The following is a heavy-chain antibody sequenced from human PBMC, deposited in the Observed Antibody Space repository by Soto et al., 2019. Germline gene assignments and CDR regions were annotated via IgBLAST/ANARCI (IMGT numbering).Heavy chain of an antibody. CDR1: GFTVSSNY. CDR2: IYSGGST. V-gene: IGHV3-53*01. D-gene: IGHD3-22*01. CDR3: ARDTYYYDSSGPHAFDI. J-gene: IGHJ3*02. Sequence: GGSLRLSCAASGFTVSSNYMSWVRQAPGKGLEWVSVIYSGGSTYYADSVKGRCTISRDNSKNTLYLQMNSLRAEDTAVYYCARDTYYYDSSGPHAFDIWGQGTMVTVSS.